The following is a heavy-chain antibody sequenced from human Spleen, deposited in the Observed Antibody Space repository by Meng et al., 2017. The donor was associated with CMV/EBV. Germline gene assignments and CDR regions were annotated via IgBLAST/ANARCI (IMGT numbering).Heavy chain of an antibody. D-gene: IGHD6-13*01. CDR1: GFTFSSYA. V-gene: IGHV3-23*01. CDR2: IILTGANT. J-gene: IGHJ3*02. Sequence: GESLKISCAASGFTFSSYALTWVRQAPGKGLEWVSAIILTGANTYYADSVKGRFTISRDNSKNTLYLQMNSLRAEDTAVYYCAREGTAAADNDAFDIWGQGTMVTVSS. CDR3: AREGTAAADNDAFDI.